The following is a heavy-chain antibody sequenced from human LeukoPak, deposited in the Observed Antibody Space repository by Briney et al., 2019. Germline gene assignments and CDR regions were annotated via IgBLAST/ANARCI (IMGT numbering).Heavy chain of an antibody. CDR1: GYTFTSYG. CDR3: ARDLGGVVPAAAPADY. Sequence: ASVKVSYKASGYTFTSYGISWVRQAPGQGLEWMGWISAYNGNTNYAQKLQGRVTMTTDTSTSTAYMELRSLRSDDTAVYYCARDLGGVVPAAAPADYWGQGTLVTVSS. CDR2: ISAYNGNT. J-gene: IGHJ4*02. D-gene: IGHD2-2*01. V-gene: IGHV1-18*01.